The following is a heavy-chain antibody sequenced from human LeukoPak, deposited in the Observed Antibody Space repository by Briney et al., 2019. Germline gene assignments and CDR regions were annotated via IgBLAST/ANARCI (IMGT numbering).Heavy chain of an antibody. CDR2: IYSGGST. Sequence: PGGSLRLSCAASGFTVSSNYMSWVRQAPGKGLEWVSVIYSGGSTYYADSVKGRFTISRHNSKNTLYLQMNSLRAEDTAVYYCARTPPGYSSGWYDYWGQGTLVTVSS. D-gene: IGHD6-19*01. CDR1: GFTVSSNY. CDR3: ARTPPGYSSGWYDY. V-gene: IGHV3-53*04. J-gene: IGHJ4*02.